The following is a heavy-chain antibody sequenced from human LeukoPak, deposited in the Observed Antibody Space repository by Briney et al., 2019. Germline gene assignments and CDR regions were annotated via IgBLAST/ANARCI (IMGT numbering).Heavy chain of an antibody. D-gene: IGHD1-26*01. V-gene: IGHV1-69*05. Sequence: SVKVSCKASGGTFSSYAISWVRQAPGQGLEWRGGIIPIFGTANYAQKFQGRVTITTDESTSTAYMELSSLRSEDTAVYYCAVNSGSYSLLWEYLYYFDYWGQGTLVTVSS. CDR1: GGTFSSYA. J-gene: IGHJ4*02. CDR2: IIPIFGTA. CDR3: AVNSGSYSLLWEYLYYFDY.